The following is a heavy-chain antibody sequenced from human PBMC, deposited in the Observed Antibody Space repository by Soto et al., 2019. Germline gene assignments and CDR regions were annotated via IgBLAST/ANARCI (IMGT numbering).Heavy chain of an antibody. CDR3: ARDWRSSSPSAFDC. CDR1: GFTFSSYG. D-gene: IGHD6-6*01. V-gene: IGHV3-33*01. J-gene: IGHJ4*02. Sequence: QVQLVESGGGVVQPGRSLRLSCAASGFTFSSYGMHWVRQAPGKGLEWVALIWYDGSNKYYADSVKGRFTISRDNSKSTLYLQMNSLRAEDTAVYYCARDWRSSSPSAFDCWGQGTLVTVSS. CDR2: IWYDGSNK.